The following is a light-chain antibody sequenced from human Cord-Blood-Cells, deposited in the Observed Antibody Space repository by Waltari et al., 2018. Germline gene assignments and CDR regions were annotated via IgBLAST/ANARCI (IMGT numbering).Light chain of an antibody. CDR3: SSYTSSSTWV. CDR2: DFS. J-gene: IGLJ3*02. CDR1: SSDVGGYNY. V-gene: IGLV2-14*01. Sequence: QSALTQPASVSGSPGQSITISCTGTSSDVGGYNYVSWYQQHPGKAPKLLIYDFSKRPSGVSHRFSGSKSGNTASLTISGLQAEDEADYYCSSYTSSSTWVFGGGTKLTVL.